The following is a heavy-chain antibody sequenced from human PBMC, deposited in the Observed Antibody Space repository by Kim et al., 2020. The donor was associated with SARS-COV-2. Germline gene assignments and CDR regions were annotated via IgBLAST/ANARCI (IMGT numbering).Heavy chain of an antibody. Sequence: IGYADSVKGRFTISRDNAKNSLYLQMNSLRAEDTALYYCANGPHYYYMDVWGKGTTVTVSS. CDR2: I. V-gene: IGHV3-9*01. CDR3: ANGPHYYYMDV. J-gene: IGHJ6*03.